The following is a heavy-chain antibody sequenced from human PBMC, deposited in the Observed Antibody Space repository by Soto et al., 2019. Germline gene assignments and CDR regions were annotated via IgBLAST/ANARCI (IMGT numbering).Heavy chain of an antibody. V-gene: IGHV4-59*01. J-gene: IGHJ4*01. CDR3: ARGSVFQVL. Sequence: QVQLQESGPGLVKPWETLSLTCTVSGGSISRYYWSWLRQPPGTGLEWIGYIYYSGSTNYNPSLKNRVTIPVDTPKHQFSLKLSSEAAADTAVYYCARGSVFQVLWGHGTLVTVSS. D-gene: IGHD3-10*02. CDR1: GGSISRYY. CDR2: IYYSGST.